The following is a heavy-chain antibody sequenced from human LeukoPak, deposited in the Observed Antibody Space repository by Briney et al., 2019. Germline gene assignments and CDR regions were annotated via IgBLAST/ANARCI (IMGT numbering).Heavy chain of an antibody. J-gene: IGHJ4*02. Sequence: PGGSLRLSCAASGFTFSSYEMNWVRQAPGKGLEWVSYISSSGSTIYYADSVKGRFTISRVNAKNSLYLQMNSLRAEDTAVYYCARDRWFGELSADPLGHFDYWGQGTLVTVSS. V-gene: IGHV3-48*03. CDR2: ISSSGSTI. D-gene: IGHD3-10*01. CDR3: ARDRWFGELSADPLGHFDY. CDR1: GFTFSSYE.